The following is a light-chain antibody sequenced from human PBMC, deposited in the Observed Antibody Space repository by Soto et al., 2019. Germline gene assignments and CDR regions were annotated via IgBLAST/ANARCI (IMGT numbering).Light chain of an antibody. CDR1: QGIGSY. CDR2: KAS. V-gene: IGKV1-5*03. J-gene: IGKJ1*01. CDR3: QQYNSYSPT. Sequence: IQITQSPSFLSAAVGDRDNITCRASQGIGSYLGWYQQQPEKAPKLLIYKASRLESGVPSRFSGSGSETEFTLTISGLQPGDSATYYCQQYNSYSPTFGQGTKLDIK.